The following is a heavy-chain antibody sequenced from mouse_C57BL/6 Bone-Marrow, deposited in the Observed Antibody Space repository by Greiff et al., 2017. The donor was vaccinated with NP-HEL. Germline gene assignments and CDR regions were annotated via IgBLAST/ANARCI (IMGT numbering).Heavy chain of an antibody. CDR1: GYTFTSYW. V-gene: IGHV1-64*01. Sequence: VQLQQPGAELVKPGASVKLSCKASGYTFTSYWMHWVKQRPGQGLEWIGMIHPNSGSTNYNEKFKRKVRLTVVKSSSTDYMQRSSLTSGDSAVYYCARGWDMGGDYWGQGTTLTVSS. CDR3: ARGWDMGGDY. J-gene: IGHJ2*01. D-gene: IGHD3-3*01. CDR2: IHPNSGST.